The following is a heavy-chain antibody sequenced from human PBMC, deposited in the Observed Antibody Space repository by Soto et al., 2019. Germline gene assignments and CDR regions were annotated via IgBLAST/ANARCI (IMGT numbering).Heavy chain of an antibody. J-gene: IGHJ4*02. Sequence: EVQLVESGGGLVQPGGSLRLSCAASGFTFSSYSMNWVRQAPGKGLEWVSYISSSSSTIYYADSVKGRFTISRDNAKNSLYLQMNSLRDEDTAVYYCARDTSAYYGGNSYYFDYWGQGTLVTVSS. V-gene: IGHV3-48*02. CDR3: ARDTSAYYGGNSYYFDY. CDR2: ISSSSSTI. D-gene: IGHD4-17*01. CDR1: GFTFSSYS.